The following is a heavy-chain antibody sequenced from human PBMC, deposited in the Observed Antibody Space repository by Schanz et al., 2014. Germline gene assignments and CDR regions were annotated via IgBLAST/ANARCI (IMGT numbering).Heavy chain of an antibody. Sequence: EVQLLESGGGLVQPGGSLRLSCAASGFTFSIYGMSWVRQAPGKGLEWVSGMSGSGSTADYADSVKGRFTISRDNSRKALYLQMNSLRADDTAGYYCAKVAPAATYLDTWGQGTLVIVSS. J-gene: IGHJ4*02. V-gene: IGHV3-23*01. CDR3: AKVAPAATYLDT. D-gene: IGHD2-2*01. CDR2: MSGSGSTA. CDR1: GFTFSIYG.